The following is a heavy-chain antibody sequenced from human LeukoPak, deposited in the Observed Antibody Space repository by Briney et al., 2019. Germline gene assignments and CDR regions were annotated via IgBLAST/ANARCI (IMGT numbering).Heavy chain of an antibody. V-gene: IGHV3-7*01. J-gene: IGHJ4*02. CDR3: ARDLAYSRLDY. CDR1: GLTFSSSW. Sequence: GGSLRLSCAVSGLTFSSSWMDWVRQAPGKGLEWVASINPDGNKKYSADSVKGRFTISRDNAENSLYLQMNSLRVEDTASYYCARDLAYSRLDYWGQGMLVTVSS. D-gene: IGHD5-18*01. CDR2: INPDGNKK.